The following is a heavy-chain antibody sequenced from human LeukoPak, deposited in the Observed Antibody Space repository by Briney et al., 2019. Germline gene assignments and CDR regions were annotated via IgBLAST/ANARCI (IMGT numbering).Heavy chain of an antibody. CDR1: GFTLSNYA. D-gene: IGHD5-18*01. V-gene: IGHV3-23*01. J-gene: IGHJ4*02. Sequence: GGSLRLSCAASGFTLSNYAMSWVRQAPGKWLEWVSRVSGSDSSTYYADSVKGRFTISRDNSKNTLYLQMNSLRPEDTAVYYCAREGGNSYYYFDYWGQGTLVTVSS. CDR2: VSGSDSST. CDR3: AREGGNSYYYFDY.